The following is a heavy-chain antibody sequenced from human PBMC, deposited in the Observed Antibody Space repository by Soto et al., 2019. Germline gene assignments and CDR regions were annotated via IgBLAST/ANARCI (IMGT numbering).Heavy chain of an antibody. J-gene: IGHJ6*02. V-gene: IGHV1-46*01. CDR2: INPSGGST. CDR1: GYTFTSYY. D-gene: IGHD3-16*01. CDR3: ARVRGEPYYYYGMDV. Sequence: ASVKVSCKASGYTFTSYYMHWVRQAPGQGLEWMGIINPSGGSTSYAQKFQGRVTMTRDTSTSTVYMELSSLRSEDTAVYYCARVRGEPYYYYGMDVWGQGTTVTAP.